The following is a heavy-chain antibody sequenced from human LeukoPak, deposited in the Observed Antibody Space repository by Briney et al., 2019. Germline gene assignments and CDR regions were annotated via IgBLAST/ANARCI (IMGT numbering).Heavy chain of an antibody. J-gene: IGHJ4*02. D-gene: IGHD3-3*01. CDR2: IRYDGSNK. CDR1: GFTFSSYG. Sequence: GGSLRLSCAASGFTFSSYGMHWVRQAPGKGLEWVAFIRYDGSNKYYADSVKGRFTISRDNSKNTLYLQMNSLRAEDTAVYYCAKDLLASALFGVTLGMDYWGQGTLVTVSS. V-gene: IGHV3-30*02. CDR3: AKDLLASALFGVTLGMDY.